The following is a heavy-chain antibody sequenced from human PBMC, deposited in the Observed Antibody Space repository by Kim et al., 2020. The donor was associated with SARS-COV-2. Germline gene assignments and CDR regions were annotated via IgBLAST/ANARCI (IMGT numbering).Heavy chain of an antibody. V-gene: IGHV3-23*01. CDR3: AKTRSGSCGGQIDF. CDR1: GFTFSDHS. CDR2: VCGGDRGT. Sequence: GGSLRLSCGAAGFTFSDHSMTWVRQAPGKGLEWVSSVCGGDRGTYYADSVKGRFTISRDNSKNTLYLQMNSLRAEDTARYYCAKTRSGSCGGQIDFWGQGTLVTVSS. D-gene: IGHD3-10*01. J-gene: IGHJ4*02.